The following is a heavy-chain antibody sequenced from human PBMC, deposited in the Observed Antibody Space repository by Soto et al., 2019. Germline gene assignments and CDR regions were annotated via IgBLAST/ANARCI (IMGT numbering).Heavy chain of an antibody. CDR3: ARGTNFDDDSGYFDC. V-gene: IGHV3-23*01. CDR1: GFTFSNYA. D-gene: IGHD3-22*01. J-gene: IGHJ4*02. CDR2: IGGSGDWT. Sequence: LRLSCAASGFTFSNYAMSWVRQAPGKGLEWVSAIGGSGDWTYYADSVKGRFTISRDNAKNSLYVQMNSLRVEDTAVYYCARGTNFDDDSGYFDCWGQGALVTVSS.